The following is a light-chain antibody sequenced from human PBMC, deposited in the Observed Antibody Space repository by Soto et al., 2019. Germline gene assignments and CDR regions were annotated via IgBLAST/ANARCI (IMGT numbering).Light chain of an antibody. CDR2: AVS. J-gene: IGKJ1*01. CDR3: QQYDNWRT. CDR1: QSVHNN. V-gene: IGKV3-15*01. Sequence: EIVMTQSPATLSVSSGEIATLSCRASQSVHNNLAWYQQKPGQAPRLLIHAVSTRATGIPARFSGSGSGTEFTLTISSLQSEDFAVYYCQQYDNWRTFGQGTKVEI.